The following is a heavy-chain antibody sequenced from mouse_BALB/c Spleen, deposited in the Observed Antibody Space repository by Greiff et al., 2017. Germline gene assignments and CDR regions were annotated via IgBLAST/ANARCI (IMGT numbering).Heavy chain of an antibody. CDR3: ARSTVVAFYWYFDV. Sequence: DVKLVESGGGLVQPGGSRKLSCAASGFTFSSFGMHWVRQAPEKGLEWVAYISSGSSTIYYADTVKGRFTISRDNPKNTLFLQMTSLRSEDTAMYYCARSTVVAFYWYFDVWGAGTTVTVSS. J-gene: IGHJ1*01. CDR2: ISSGSSTI. CDR1: GFTFSSFG. V-gene: IGHV5-17*02. D-gene: IGHD1-1*01.